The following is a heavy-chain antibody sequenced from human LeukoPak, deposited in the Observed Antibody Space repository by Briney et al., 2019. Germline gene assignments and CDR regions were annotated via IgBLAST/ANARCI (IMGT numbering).Heavy chain of an antibody. Sequence: ASVKVSCKASGGTFSSYAISWVRQAPGQGLEWMGRIIPILGIANYAQKFQGRVTITADKSTSTAYMELSSLRSEDTAVYYCARGYCSSTSCYWPYDYWGQGTLVTVSS. CDR2: IIPILGIA. CDR3: ARGYCSSTSCYWPYDY. J-gene: IGHJ4*02. D-gene: IGHD2-2*01. CDR1: GGTFSSYA. V-gene: IGHV1-69*04.